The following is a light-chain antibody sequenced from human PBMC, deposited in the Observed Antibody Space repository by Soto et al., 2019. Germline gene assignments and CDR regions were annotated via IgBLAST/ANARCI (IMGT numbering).Light chain of an antibody. J-gene: IGKJ1*01. CDR1: QSVSDN. CDR3: QQFGNSPWT. CDR2: GTS. Sequence: EIVMTQSPATLSVSPGERATLSCRASQSVSDNLAWYQQKAGQPPRLLISGTSNRATGIPDRFSGSGSGTDFTLTISRLEPEDFAVYFCQQFGNSPWTFGQGTKVDIK. V-gene: IGKV3-20*01.